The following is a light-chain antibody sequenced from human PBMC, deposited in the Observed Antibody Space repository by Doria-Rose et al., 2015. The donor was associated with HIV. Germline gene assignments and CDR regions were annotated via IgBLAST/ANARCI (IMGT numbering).Light chain of an antibody. J-gene: IGKJ3*01. CDR2: WAS. V-gene: IGKV4-1*01. CDR1: QSPLYTSKNY. CDR3: QQYYDTPS. Sequence: DIRLTQSPESLGMSLGERATLNCKYNQSPLYTSKNYLAWYQQKPGQPPKLLIYWASTRQSGVPARFSGSGSGTDFTLTISSLEAEDVAVYYCQQYYDTPSFGPGTTVDIK.